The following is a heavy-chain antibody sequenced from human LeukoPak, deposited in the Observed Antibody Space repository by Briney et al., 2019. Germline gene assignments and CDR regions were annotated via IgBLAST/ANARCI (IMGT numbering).Heavy chain of an antibody. D-gene: IGHD2-15*01. CDR2: IYYSGST. J-gene: IGHJ4*02. V-gene: IGHV4-39*01. CDR1: GGSIGSSSYD. Sequence: PSETLSLTCTVSGGSIGSSSYDWGWIRQPPGKGLEWIGSIYYSGSTYYNPSLKSRVTISVDTSKNQFSLKLSSVTAADTAVYYCARQPDIVVVVAAFSFDYWGQGTLVTVSS. CDR3: ARQPDIVVVVAAFSFDY.